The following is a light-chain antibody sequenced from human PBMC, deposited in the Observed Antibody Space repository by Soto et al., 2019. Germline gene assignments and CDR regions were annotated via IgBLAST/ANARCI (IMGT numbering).Light chain of an antibody. CDR1: QGISSY. J-gene: IGKJ5*01. CDR2: AAS. CDR3: QQVNSYPLT. Sequence: IQLTQPPCSLSESVGDTVTITSRASQGISSYLAWYQQKPGKAPKLLIYAASTLQSGVPSRFSGSGSGADFTLTISSLQPEDFATYYCQQVNSYPLTFGQGTRLEIK. V-gene: IGKV1-9*01.